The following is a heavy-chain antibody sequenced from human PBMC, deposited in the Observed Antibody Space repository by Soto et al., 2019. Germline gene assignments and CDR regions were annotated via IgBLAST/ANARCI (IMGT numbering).Heavy chain of an antibody. V-gene: IGHV1-69*13. CDR2: IIPIFGTA. J-gene: IGHJ4*02. CDR3: ASENGDLYYFDY. D-gene: IGHD4-17*01. Sequence: SVKLSCKASGGTFSSYAISWVRQAPGQGLEWMGGIIPIFGTANYAQKFQGRVTITADESTSTAYMELSSLRSEDTAVYYCASENGDLYYFDYWGQGTLVTVSS. CDR1: GGTFSSYA.